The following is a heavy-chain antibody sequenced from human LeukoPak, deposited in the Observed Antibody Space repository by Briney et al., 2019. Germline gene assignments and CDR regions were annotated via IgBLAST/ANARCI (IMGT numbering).Heavy chain of an antibody. J-gene: IGHJ5*02. CDR2: ISGSSSYI. CDR3: APSPQGFPFDP. D-gene: IGHD3-10*01. CDR1: GFPFSSYF. V-gene: IGHV3-21*01. Sequence: PGGSLRLSCAASGFPFSSYFMNWVRQAPGKGLEWVSSISGSSSYIYDADSVKGRFTISRDNAKNSLYLQMNSLRAEDTAVYYCAPSPQGFPFDPWGQGTLVTVSS.